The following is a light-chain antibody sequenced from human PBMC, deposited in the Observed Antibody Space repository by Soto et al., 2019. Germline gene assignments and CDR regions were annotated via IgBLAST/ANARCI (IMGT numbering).Light chain of an antibody. CDR1: QTVTSTY. CDR2: AAS. Sequence: EIVLTQSPGTLSLSPGERATLSCRTSQTVTSTYLAWYQQKPGQAPRLLIYAASNRATGIPDRFTGSGSGTDFTLTISRLEPEDFAMYYCQQFGTSPTMYTFGQGTKLEIK. V-gene: IGKV3-20*01. CDR3: QQFGTSPTMYT. J-gene: IGKJ2*01.